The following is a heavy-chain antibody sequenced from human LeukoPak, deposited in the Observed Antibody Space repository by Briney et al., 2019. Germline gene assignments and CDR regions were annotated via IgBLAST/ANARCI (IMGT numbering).Heavy chain of an antibody. J-gene: IGHJ5*02. CDR3: ARARISGSSSP. Sequence: SETLSLTCTVPGGYISSYYWNWIRQSAPKGLEWIGRIYSSGNTNYNPSLKSRVTMSVDMSKKQFSLRLSSVTAADTAVYYCARARISGSSSPWGQGTLVTVSS. D-gene: IGHD1-26*01. CDR1: GGYISSYY. V-gene: IGHV4-4*07. CDR2: IYSSGNT.